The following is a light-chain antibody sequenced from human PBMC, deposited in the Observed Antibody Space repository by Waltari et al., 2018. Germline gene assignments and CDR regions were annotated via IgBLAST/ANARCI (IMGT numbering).Light chain of an antibody. CDR2: WAS. CDR1: QSVLYSCDNRNY. V-gene: IGKV4-1*01. J-gene: IGKJ4*01. Sequence: DIVIIHSPDSLAVSLGERAPIKCKSSQSVLYSCDNRNYLAWYQQKPGQPPNLLIYWASTRESGVPDRFSGSGSGTDFTLTISSLQAEDVAVYYCQQYYITPLSFGGGTKVEIK. CDR3: QQYYITPLS.